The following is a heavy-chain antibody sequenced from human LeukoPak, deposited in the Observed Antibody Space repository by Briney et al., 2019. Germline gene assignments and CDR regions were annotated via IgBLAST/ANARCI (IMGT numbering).Heavy chain of an antibody. CDR3: ARGLGIEYCSSTSCLDFDY. V-gene: IGHV3-30*19. CDR2: ISYDGSNK. Sequence: GRSLRLSCAASGFTFSNYVLHWVRQAPGKGLEWVAVISYDGSNKYYADSVKGRFTISRDNSENTLYLQMNSLRAEDTAVYYCARGLGIEYCSSTSCLDFDYWGQGTLVTVSS. J-gene: IGHJ4*02. D-gene: IGHD2-2*01. CDR1: GFTFSNYV.